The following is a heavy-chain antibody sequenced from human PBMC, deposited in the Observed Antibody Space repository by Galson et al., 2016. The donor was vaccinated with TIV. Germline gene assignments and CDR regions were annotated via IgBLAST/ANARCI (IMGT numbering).Heavy chain of an antibody. CDR2: ISGSGGAT. CDR3: AKDQVPTTPMALIDS. J-gene: IGHJ4*02. V-gene: IGHV3-23*01. Sequence: SLRLSCAGSGVSFGSYAMSWVRQAPGKGLEWVSRISGSGGATYYAASVKGRFTVSRDNSKNTLNLQMRSLKPEDTAVYYCAKDQVPTTPMALIDSWGQGTLVTVSS. CDR1: GVSFGSYA. D-gene: IGHD5-18*01.